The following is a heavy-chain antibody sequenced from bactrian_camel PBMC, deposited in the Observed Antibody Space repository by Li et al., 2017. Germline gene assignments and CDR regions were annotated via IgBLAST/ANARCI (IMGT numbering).Heavy chain of an antibody. V-gene: IGHV3S31*01. Sequence: VQLVESGGGLVQPGESLRISCAASGFTFSAYTMSWVRQAPGRGFEWISSINPNRGGGATSYADSVKGRSTISRDDAKNTLYLQLNSLKLEDTAMYYCKKGPVSGQGTQVTVS. CDR1: GFTFSAYT. J-gene: IGHJ4*01. CDR2: INPNRGGGAT.